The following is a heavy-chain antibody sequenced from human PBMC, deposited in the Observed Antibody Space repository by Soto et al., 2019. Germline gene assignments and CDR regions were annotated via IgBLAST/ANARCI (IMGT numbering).Heavy chain of an antibody. J-gene: IGHJ5*02. V-gene: IGHV1-69*06. CDR2: IFPVFGTP. CDR3: ASFPDYRNYQGDWFDP. D-gene: IGHD4-4*01. CDR1: GGTFSSYG. Sequence: QVQLVQSGAEVKKPGSSVKVSCKASGGTFSSYGISWVRQAPGQGLDWMGGIFPVFGTPNYAQKFLGRVTITADKYTRTVYMELSSLRSEDTAVDYCASFPDYRNYQGDWFDPWGQGTLVTVSS.